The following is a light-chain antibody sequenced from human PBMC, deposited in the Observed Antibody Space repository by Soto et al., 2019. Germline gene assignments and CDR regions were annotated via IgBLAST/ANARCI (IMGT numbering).Light chain of an antibody. CDR1: QGISSY. CDR3: QQYYSYPPT. V-gene: IGKV1-8*01. J-gene: IGKJ1*01. Sequence: AIRMTQSPSSLSASTGDRVTITCRASQGISSYLAWYQQKPGKAPKLLIYAASTLQSGVPSRFSGSGSGTDFTLTISCLQSEDLATYYCQQYYSYPPTFGQGTKVDIK. CDR2: AAS.